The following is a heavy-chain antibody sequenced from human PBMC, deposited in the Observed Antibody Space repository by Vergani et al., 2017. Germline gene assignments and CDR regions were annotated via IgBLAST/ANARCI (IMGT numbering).Heavy chain of an antibody. J-gene: IGHJ2*01. CDR3: ARRGYYDDSSGYPDWYFEL. CDR1: GGSISSYY. CDR2: IYYSGST. D-gene: IGHD3-22*01. V-gene: IGHV4-59*08. Sequence: QVQLQESGPGLVKPSETLSLTCTVSGGSISSYYWSWIRQPPGKGLEWIGYIYYSGSTNYNPSLKSRVTISVDTSKNQFSLKLSSVTAADTAVYYCARRGYYDDSSGYPDWYFELWGRGTLVTVSA.